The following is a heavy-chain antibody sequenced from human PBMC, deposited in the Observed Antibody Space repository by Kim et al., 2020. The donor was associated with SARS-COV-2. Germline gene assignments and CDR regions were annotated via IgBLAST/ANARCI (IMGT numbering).Heavy chain of an antibody. CDR3: ARDDSSGYYFFSIDY. Sequence: ADSVKGRFTISRDNSKNTLYLQMNSLRAEDTAVYYCARDDSSGYYFFSIDYWGQGTLVTVSS. D-gene: IGHD3-22*01. V-gene: IGHV3-30*01. J-gene: IGHJ4*02.